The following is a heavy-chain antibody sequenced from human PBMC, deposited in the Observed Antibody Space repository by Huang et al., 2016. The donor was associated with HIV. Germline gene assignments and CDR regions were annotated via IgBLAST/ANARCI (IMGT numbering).Heavy chain of an antibody. CDR1: GGSLSDYY. V-gene: IGHV4-34*02. D-gene: IGHD2-21*02. Sequence: QVQLQQWGAGLLKPSGVLSLKCAVYGGSLSDYYWTWIRQSPGKGLEWIGEVNHRGLSTYNPSLRRRVTMSVDMSKNQFSLNLASLTVADTAVYYCARPRMTATSSDSTWSFFDSWGQGTLVIVSS. J-gene: IGHJ4*02. CDR2: VNHRGLS. CDR3: ARPRMTATSSDSTWSFFDS.